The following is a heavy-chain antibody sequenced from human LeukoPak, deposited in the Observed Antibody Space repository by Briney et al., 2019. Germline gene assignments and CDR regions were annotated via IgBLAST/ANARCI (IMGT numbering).Heavy chain of an antibody. V-gene: IGHV3-23*01. CDR3: AKVRGYSGYGYFDY. CDR2: ISGSGDST. Sequence: GGSLRLSCAASGFTVSSNYMSWVRQAPGKGLEWVSIISGSGDSTYYADPVKGRFTISRDNSKNTLYLQMNSLRAEDTAVYYCAKVRGYSGYGYFDYWGQGTQVTVSS. CDR1: GFTVSSNY. J-gene: IGHJ4*02. D-gene: IGHD5-12*01.